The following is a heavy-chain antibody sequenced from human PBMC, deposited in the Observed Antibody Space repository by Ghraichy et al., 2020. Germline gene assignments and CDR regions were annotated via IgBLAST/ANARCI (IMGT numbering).Heavy chain of an antibody. CDR2: ISAYNGDT. J-gene: IGHJ4*02. CDR1: GYTFTSYG. CDR3: ARDGSWTSSGWCNLVDY. Sequence: ASVKVSCKASGYTFTSYGISWVRQAPGQGLEWMGWISAYNGDTNYAQKLQGRVTMTTDTSTSTAYMELRSLRSDDTAVYYCARDGSWTSSGWCNLVDYWGQGTLVTVSS. D-gene: IGHD6-19*01. V-gene: IGHV1-18*01.